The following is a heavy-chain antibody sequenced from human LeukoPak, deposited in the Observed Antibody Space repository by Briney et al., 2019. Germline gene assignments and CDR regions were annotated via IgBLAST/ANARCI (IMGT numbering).Heavy chain of an antibody. Sequence: NPGGSLRLSCAASEFTFSSYAMSWVRQAPGKGLEWVSGISGSGDSTFYADSVRGRFTISRDNSKNTVYLQMKSLRAEDTAVYFCAKVLTGSQDYWGQGTLVTVSS. CDR3: AKVLTGSQDY. V-gene: IGHV3-23*01. CDR1: EFTFSSYA. D-gene: IGHD7-27*01. CDR2: ISGSGDST. J-gene: IGHJ4*02.